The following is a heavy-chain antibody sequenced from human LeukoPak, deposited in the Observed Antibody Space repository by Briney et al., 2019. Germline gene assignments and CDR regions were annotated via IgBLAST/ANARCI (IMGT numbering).Heavy chain of an antibody. D-gene: IGHD5-24*01. CDR2: ISYDGSNK. Sequence: GGSLRLSCAASGFTFSSYAMHWVRQAPGKGLEWVAVISYDGSNKYYADSVKGRFTISRDNSKNTLYLQMNSLRAEDTALYYCARDWAMAFFDYWGQGTLVTVSS. V-gene: IGHV3-30-3*01. J-gene: IGHJ4*02. CDR3: ARDWAMAFFDY. CDR1: GFTFSSYA.